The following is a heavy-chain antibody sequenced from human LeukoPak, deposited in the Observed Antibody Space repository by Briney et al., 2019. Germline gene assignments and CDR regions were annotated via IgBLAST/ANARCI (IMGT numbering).Heavy chain of an antibody. CDR2: ISSSSSYI. Sequence: GGSLRLSCAASGFTFSSYSMNWVRQAPGKGLEWVSSISSSSSYIYYADSVKGRFTISRDNAKNTLYLQMISLRDEDTAVYYCARGYATRGRDNSVGFDYWGQGTLVTVSS. CDR1: GFTFSSYS. V-gene: IGHV3-21*01. D-gene: IGHD3-16*01. J-gene: IGHJ4*02. CDR3: ARGYATRGRDNSVGFDY.